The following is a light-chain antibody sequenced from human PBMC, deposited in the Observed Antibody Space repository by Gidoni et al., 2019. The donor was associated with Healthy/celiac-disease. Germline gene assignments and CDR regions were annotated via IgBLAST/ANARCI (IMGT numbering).Light chain of an antibody. CDR3: CSYAGSSTFEGV. V-gene: IGLV2-23*02. CDR1: SSDVGSYHL. J-gene: IGLJ3*02. Sequence: QSALTQPASVSGSPGQSITISCTGTSSDVGSYHLVSWYQQHPGKAPKLMIYEVSKRPSGVSNRFPGSKSGNTASLTISGLQAEDEADYYCCSYAGSSTFEGVFGGGTKLTVL. CDR2: EVS.